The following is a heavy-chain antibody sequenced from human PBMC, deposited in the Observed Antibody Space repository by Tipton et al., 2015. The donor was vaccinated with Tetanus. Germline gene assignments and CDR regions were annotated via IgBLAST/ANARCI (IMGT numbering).Heavy chain of an antibody. CDR1: EFTFSRYS. J-gene: IGHJ6*02. CDR2: ISSSSGTI. D-gene: IGHD1-26*01. Sequence: SLRLSCAASEFTFSRYSMNWVRQAPGKGLEWVSYISSSSGTIYYADSVKGRFTISRDNAENSLYLQMNSLRAEDTAVYYCARDFDEAKGYYGMDVWGQGTTVTVSS. V-gene: IGHV3-48*01. CDR3: ARDFDEAKGYYGMDV.